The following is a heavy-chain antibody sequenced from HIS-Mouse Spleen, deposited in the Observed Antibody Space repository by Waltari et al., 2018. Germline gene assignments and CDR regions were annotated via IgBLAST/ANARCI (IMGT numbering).Heavy chain of an antibody. V-gene: IGHV4-39*07. CDR1: GCSIRRSSYY. D-gene: IGHD6-13*01. CDR3: AREIPYSSSWYDWYFDL. Sequence: QLQLQESGPGLVKPSETLSLTCTVSGCSIRRSSYYWGWLRQPPGKGLEWIGSIYYSGSTYYNPSLKSRVTISVDTSKNQFYLKLSSVTAADTAVYYCAREIPYSSSWYDWYFDLWGRGTLVTVSS. J-gene: IGHJ2*01. CDR2: IYYSGST.